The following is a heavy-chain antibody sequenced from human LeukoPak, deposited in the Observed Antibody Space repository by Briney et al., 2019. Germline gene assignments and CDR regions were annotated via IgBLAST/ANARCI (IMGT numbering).Heavy chain of an antibody. CDR2: INTDGTVT. CDR3: ATKQWLAPPPDS. D-gene: IGHD6-19*01. Sequence: GRSLRLSCAAAGSTFIKYWMLSARHDPGKGLESVSRINTDGTVTTYADSVKGRFTVSRDNADNTMFLQMNSVRDEDTAVYYCATKQWLAPPPDSWGQGTPVTVSS. CDR1: GSTFIKYW. J-gene: IGHJ4*02. V-gene: IGHV3-74*01.